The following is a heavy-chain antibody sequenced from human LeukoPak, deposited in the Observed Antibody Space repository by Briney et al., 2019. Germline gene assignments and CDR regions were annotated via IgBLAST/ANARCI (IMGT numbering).Heavy chain of an antibody. Sequence: SETLSLTCTVSGFSISTGYYWGWIRQPPGKGLEWIGTVYHSGNTYYNPSLKSRVTISVDTSKNQFSLTLNSVTAADTAVYHCARDSREYSSSSANPRDAFDIWGQGTMVTVSS. CDR1: GFSISTGYY. D-gene: IGHD6-6*01. CDR3: ARDSREYSSSSANPRDAFDI. J-gene: IGHJ3*02. CDR2: VYHSGNT. V-gene: IGHV4-38-2*02.